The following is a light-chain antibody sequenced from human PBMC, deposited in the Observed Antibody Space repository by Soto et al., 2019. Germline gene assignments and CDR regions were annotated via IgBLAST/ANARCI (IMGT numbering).Light chain of an antibody. CDR2: EGS. J-gene: IGLJ1*01. Sequence: QSALTQPASVSGSPGQSITISCTGTSSDVGTYNLVSWYQQHPGKAPKLMIYEGSKRPSGVSNRFSGSKSGNTASLTISGLQAEDEADYYCFSYAGRSTYVFGTGTKLTVL. CDR3: FSYAGRSTYV. V-gene: IGLV2-23*01. CDR1: SSDVGTYNL.